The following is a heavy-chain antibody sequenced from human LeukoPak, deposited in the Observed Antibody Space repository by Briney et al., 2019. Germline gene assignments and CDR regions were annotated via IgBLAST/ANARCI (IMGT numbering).Heavy chain of an antibody. CDR3: AKDGDTAMVFDY. V-gene: IGHV3-33*06. Sequence: PGRSLRLSCAASGFTFSIYGMHWVRQAPGKGLGWVAFIWYDGSSKYYADSVKGRFTISRDNSKNTLYLEVNSLRAEDTAVYYCAKDGDTAMVFDYWGLGTLVTVSS. J-gene: IGHJ4*02. CDR1: GFTFSIYG. CDR2: IWYDGSSK. D-gene: IGHD5-18*01.